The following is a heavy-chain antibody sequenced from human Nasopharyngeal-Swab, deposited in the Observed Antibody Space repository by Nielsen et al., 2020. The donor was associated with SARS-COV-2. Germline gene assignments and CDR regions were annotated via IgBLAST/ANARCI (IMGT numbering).Heavy chain of an antibody. J-gene: IGHJ4*02. CDR1: GFTFSSYE. Sequence: GGPLRLSCAASGFTFSSYEMNWVRQAPGKGLEWVSYISSSSSTIYYADSVKGRFTISRDNAKNSLYLQMNSLRDEDTAVYYCARDRSPLRGRATGDYFDYWGQGTLVTVSS. V-gene: IGHV3-48*02. CDR2: ISSSSSTI. CDR3: ARDRSPLRGRATGDYFDY. D-gene: IGHD1-26*01.